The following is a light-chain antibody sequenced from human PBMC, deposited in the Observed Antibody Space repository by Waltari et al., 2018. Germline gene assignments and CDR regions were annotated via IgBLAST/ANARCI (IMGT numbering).Light chain of an antibody. CDR3: QQYNNWPLF. Sequence: EIVMTQSPATLSVSPGERATLSCRASQRVSSNSAWYQQKPGQAPRLLIYGASTRATGIPARFSGSGSGTAFPLTISSLQSEDFAVYYCQQYNNWPLFFGQGTKLEIK. CDR1: QRVSSN. CDR2: GAS. V-gene: IGKV3-15*01. J-gene: IGKJ2*01.